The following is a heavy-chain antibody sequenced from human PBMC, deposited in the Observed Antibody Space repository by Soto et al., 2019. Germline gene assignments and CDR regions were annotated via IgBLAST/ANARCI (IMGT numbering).Heavy chain of an antibody. CDR3: AVSPLRSGLYYFDT. CDR2: FSSGGTTL. Sequence: EVQLVESGGGLVQPGGSLRLSCAASGFTLSDYEMNWVRQAPGKVLECVSYFSSGGTTLYYADSVKGRFTISRDNARNALYLHMNSLRVEDTAVYFCAVSPLRSGLYYFDTWGQGTLVTVSS. V-gene: IGHV3-48*03. CDR1: GFTLSDYE. D-gene: IGHD5-12*01. J-gene: IGHJ4*02.